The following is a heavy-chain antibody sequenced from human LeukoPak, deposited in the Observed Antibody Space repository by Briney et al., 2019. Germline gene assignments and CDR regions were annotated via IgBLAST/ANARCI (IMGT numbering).Heavy chain of an antibody. D-gene: IGHD3-9*01. Sequence: PSETLSLTCTVSGGSISSSSYYWGWIRQPPGKGLEWIGSIYYSGSTYYNPSLKSRVTISVDTSKNQFSLKLSSVTAADTAVYYCARDHTPLTGYLRTGYFDLWGRGTLVTVSS. J-gene: IGHJ2*01. CDR2: IYYSGST. CDR3: ARDHTPLTGYLRTGYFDL. CDR1: GGSISSSSYY. V-gene: IGHV4-39*07.